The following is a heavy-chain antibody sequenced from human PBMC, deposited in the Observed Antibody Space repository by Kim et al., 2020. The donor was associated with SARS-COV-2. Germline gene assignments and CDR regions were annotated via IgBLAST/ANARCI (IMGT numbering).Heavy chain of an antibody. D-gene: IGHD6-13*01. V-gene: IGHV4-31*03. J-gene: IGHJ4*02. Sequence: SETLSLTCTVSGGSISSGGYYWSWIRQHPGKGLEWIGYIYYSGSTYYNPSLKSRVTISVDTSKNQFSLKLSSVTAADTAVYYCARVSPSSSWDPTVRGSFDYGAREPWLPSPQ. CDR1: GGSISSGGYY. CDR2: IYYSGST. CDR3: ARVSPSSSWDPTVRGSFD.